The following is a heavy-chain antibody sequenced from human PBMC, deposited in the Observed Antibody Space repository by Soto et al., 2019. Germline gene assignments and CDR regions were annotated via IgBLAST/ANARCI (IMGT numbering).Heavy chain of an antibody. J-gene: IGHJ5*02. D-gene: IGHD2-2*01. Sequence: SVKVSCKASGGTFSSYAISWVRQAPGQGLEWMGGIIPIFGTANYAQKFQGRVTITADESTSTTYMELSSLRSEDTAVYYCAATAPTKRYCSSTSCYENWFDPWGQGTLVTVSS. V-gene: IGHV1-69*13. CDR2: IIPIFGTA. CDR3: AATAPTKRYCSSTSCYENWFDP. CDR1: GGTFSSYA.